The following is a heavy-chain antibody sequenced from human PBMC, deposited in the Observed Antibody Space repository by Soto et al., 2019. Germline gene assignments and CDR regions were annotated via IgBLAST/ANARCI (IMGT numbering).Heavy chain of an antibody. J-gene: IGHJ4*02. D-gene: IGHD4-4*01. CDR3: ARVKWLQFLDY. V-gene: IGHV4-39*07. CDR1: GGSISRSSFF. Sequence: PSETLSLTCTVSGGSISRSSFFWGWIRQPPGKGLEWIGSIGNIYYSGSTYYNPSLKSRVTISVDTSKNQFSLKLSSVTAADTAVYYCARVKWLQFLDYWGQGTLVTVSS. CDR2: IGNIYYSGST.